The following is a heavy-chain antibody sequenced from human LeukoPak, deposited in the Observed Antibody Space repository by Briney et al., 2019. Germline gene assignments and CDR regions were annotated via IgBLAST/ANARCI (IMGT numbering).Heavy chain of an antibody. Sequence: ASVKVSCKASGYTFTSYYIHWVRQAPGQGLEWMGWINPNGGGTNYAQKFQGRVTMTRDTSISTAYMELSRLRSDNTAVYYCARAVTTDVLVSSHGFDYWGQGTLVTVSS. V-gene: IGHV1-2*02. D-gene: IGHD4-17*01. CDR2: INPNGGGT. CDR1: GYTFTSYY. J-gene: IGHJ4*02. CDR3: ARAVTTDVLVSSHGFDY.